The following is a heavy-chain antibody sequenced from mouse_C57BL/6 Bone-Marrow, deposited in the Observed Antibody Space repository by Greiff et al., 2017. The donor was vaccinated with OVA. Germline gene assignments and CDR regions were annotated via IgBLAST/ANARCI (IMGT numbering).Heavy chain of an antibody. CDR2: INPNSGTT. J-gene: IGHJ2*01. CDR3: ARNYGSSHLYYFDY. D-gene: IGHD1-1*01. CDR1: GYSFTDYN. Sequence: VQLQQSGPELVKPGASVKISCKASGYSFTDYNMNWVKQSNGKSLEWIGVINPNSGTTSYNQKFKGKATLTVDQSSSTAYMQLNSLTSEDSAVYYCARNYGSSHLYYFDYWGQGTTLTVSS. V-gene: IGHV1-39*01.